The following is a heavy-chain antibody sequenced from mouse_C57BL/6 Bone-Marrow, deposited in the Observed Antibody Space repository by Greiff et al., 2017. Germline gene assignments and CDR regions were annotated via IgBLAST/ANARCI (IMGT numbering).Heavy chain of an antibody. D-gene: IGHD1-1*01. V-gene: IGHV14-3*01. Sequence: EVKLLESVAELVRPGASVKLSCTASGFNIKNTYMHWVKQRPEQGLEWIGRIDPANGNTKYAPKFQGKATITADTSSNTAYLQLSSLTSEDTAIYYCARPSITTVPYWYFDVWGTGTTVTVSS. J-gene: IGHJ1*03. CDR2: IDPANGNT. CDR3: ARPSITTVPYWYFDV. CDR1: GFNIKNTY.